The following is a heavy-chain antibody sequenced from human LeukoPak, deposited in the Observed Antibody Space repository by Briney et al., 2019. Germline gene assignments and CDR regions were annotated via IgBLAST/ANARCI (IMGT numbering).Heavy chain of an antibody. D-gene: IGHD5-18*01. CDR2: ISDSGGST. V-gene: IGHV3-23*01. CDR1: GFTFSSYA. CDR3: AKARGYSYGIALDY. J-gene: IGHJ4*02. Sequence: GGSLRLSCAASGFTFSSYAMSWVRQAPGKGLVWVSAISDSGGSTYYADSVKGRFTISRDNSKNTLYLQMDSLRADDTALYYCAKARGYSYGIALDYWGQGTLVTVSS.